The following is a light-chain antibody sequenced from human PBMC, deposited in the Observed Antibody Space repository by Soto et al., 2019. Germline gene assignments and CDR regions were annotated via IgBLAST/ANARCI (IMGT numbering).Light chain of an antibody. CDR3: AAWDDSLSGWM. Sequence: QLVLTQPPSTSGTPGQRVTISCSGSSSNIGSNYVFWYQQLPGTAPKVLIYRNNQRPSGVPDRFSGSKSGTSASLAISGLRSEDEADYYCAAWDDSLSGWMFGGGTKLTVL. CDR2: RNN. J-gene: IGLJ3*02. V-gene: IGLV1-47*01. CDR1: SSNIGSNY.